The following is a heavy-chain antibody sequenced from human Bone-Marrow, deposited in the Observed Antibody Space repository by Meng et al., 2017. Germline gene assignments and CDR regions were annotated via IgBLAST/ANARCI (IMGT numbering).Heavy chain of an antibody. D-gene: IGHD3-16*01. CDR1: GGTFSSYA. V-gene: IGHV1-69*13. CDR2: IIPIFGTA. J-gene: IGHJ3*02. Sequence: SVKVSCKASGGTFSSYAISWVRQAPGQGLEWMGGIIPIFGTANYAQKFQGRVTITADESTSTAYMELSSLRSEDTAVYYCAREWFEGAFDAFDIWGQGTMVTVSS. CDR3: AREWFEGAFDAFDI.